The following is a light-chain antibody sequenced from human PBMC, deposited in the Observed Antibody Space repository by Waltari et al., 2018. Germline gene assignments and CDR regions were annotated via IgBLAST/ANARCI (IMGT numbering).Light chain of an antibody. CDR1: QTIRTTY. J-gene: IGKJ4*01. V-gene: IGKV3-20*01. Sequence: EIVLTQSPGTLSLSPGEGATLSCRTSQTIRTTYLAWYQQKPGQAPTLLIYGTFSRATGMPDRFTGSGSGTDFSLTIRSLEPEDFATYYGQQYDISPLTFGGGTKVEIK. CDR3: QQYDISPLT. CDR2: GTF.